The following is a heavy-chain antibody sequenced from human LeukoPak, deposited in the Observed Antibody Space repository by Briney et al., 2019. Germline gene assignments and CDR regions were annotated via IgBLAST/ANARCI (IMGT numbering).Heavy chain of an antibody. CDR2: VYYSGNT. D-gene: IGHD4-11*01. CDR1: GGSISSYY. J-gene: IGHJ6*02. V-gene: IGHV4-59*08. CDR3: ARSYSYYYYYYGMDV. Sequence: SETLSLTCTVSGGSISSYYWSWIRQPPGKGLEWIGYVYYSGNTNYNPSLKSRVTLSVDTSKNQFSLNLSSVTAADTAVYYCARSYSYYYYYYGMDVWGQGTTVTVSS.